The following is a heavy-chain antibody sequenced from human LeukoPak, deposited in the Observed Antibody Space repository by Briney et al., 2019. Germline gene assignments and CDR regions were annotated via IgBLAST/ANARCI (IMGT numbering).Heavy chain of an antibody. J-gene: IGHJ4*02. CDR2: ISSSSNYI. CDR1: GFTFSSYS. V-gene: IGHV3-21*01. D-gene: IGHD3-3*01. Sequence: GGSLRLSCAASGFTFSSYSMNWVRQTPGKGLEWVSSISSSSNYIYYADSVKGRFTISRDNSKNTLYLQMNSLRAEDTAVYYCARGGPEWPLDYWGQGTLVTVSS. CDR3: ARGGPEWPLDY.